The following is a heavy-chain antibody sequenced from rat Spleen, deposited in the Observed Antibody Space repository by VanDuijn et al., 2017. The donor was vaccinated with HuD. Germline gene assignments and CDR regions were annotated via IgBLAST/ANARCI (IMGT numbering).Heavy chain of an antibody. CDR2: IRYDGNNT. V-gene: IGHV5-29*01. CDR1: GFTFSTFP. Sequence: EVQLVESDGGLVQPGRSLKLSCASSGFTFSTFPMAWVRKAPTKGLEWVATIRYDGNNTYYRDSVKGRFTVSIDNAKSTLYLQMDSLRSADTATYYCARQWDYWGQGVMVTVSS. J-gene: IGHJ2*01. CDR3: ARQWDY.